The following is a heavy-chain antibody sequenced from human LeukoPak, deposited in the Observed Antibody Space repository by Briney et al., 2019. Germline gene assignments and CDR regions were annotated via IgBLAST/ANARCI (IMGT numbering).Heavy chain of an antibody. CDR1: GFTFNSYA. CDR3: ARARGWEPNYYYYYMDV. V-gene: IGHV3-33*07. J-gene: IGHJ6*03. D-gene: IGHD1-26*01. Sequence: GSLRLSCIPSGFTFNSYAMFWVRQAPGKGLEWVSLIWYDGSNKHYADSVKGRFTISRDNSKNTLYLQMNSLRAEDTAVYYCARARGWEPNYYYYYMDVWGKGTTVTVSS. CDR2: IWYDGSNK.